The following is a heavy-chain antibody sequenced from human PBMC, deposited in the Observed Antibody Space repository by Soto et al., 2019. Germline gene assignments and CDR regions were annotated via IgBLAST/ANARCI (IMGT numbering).Heavy chain of an antibody. Sequence: QVQLQESGPGLVKPSQTLSLTCTVSGGSISSGDYYWSWIRQPPGKGLEWIGHIYYSAIAYYTPTLKSRVIISINTPKNQFSPKLSSVTAADTAVYYCARDLNDYPNCFDPWGQGTLVTVSS. J-gene: IGHJ5*02. V-gene: IGHV4-30-4*01. CDR2: IYYSAIA. CDR1: GGSISSGDYY. D-gene: IGHD4-17*01. CDR3: ARDLNDYPNCFDP.